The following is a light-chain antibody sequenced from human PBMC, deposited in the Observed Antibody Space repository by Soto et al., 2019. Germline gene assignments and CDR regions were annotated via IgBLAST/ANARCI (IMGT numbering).Light chain of an antibody. CDR1: QSVSSN. J-gene: IGKJ2*01. Sequence: EIVMTQSPATLSVSPGERTTLSCRASQSVSSNLAWYQQKPGQAPRLLIYGASTSATGIQARFSGSGSGTDFTLTISSLQSEDFAVYYCQQYNNWPPRDSFGQGTKLEIK. CDR3: QQYNNWPPRDS. V-gene: IGKV3-15*01. CDR2: GAS.